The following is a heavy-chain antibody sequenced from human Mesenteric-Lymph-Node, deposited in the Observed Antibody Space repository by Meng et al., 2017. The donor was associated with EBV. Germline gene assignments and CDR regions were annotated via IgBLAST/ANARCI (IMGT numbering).Heavy chain of an antibody. D-gene: IGHD2-21*01. CDR3: ARDQGYSPPAFDY. CDR1: GESFSTNF. Sequence: VQLQHWGAGLLKPSXPLXLTCTFYGESFSTNFWTWIRQPPWKGMEWVSSISSSSNYIYYGDSVKGRFTISRDNAKNSLYLQMTSLRAEDTAVYYCARDQGYSPPAFDYWDQGLRVTVSS. CDR2: ISSSSNYI. V-gene: IGHV3-21*06. J-gene: IGHJ4*02.